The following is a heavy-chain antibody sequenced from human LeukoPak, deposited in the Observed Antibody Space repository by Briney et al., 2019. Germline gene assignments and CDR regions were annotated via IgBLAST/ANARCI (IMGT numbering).Heavy chain of an antibody. CDR1: GGSISSSSDY. Sequence: SETLSLTCTVSGGSISSSSDYWGWIRQAPGQGLEWIGSIFYSGNIYYNPSLKSRVTISVYTSKNQFSLRLSSVTAADTAVYYCARGRGEGRSISMIRGVRAPSYNWFDPWGHGTQVTVSS. CDR3: ARGRGEGRSISMIRGVRAPSYNWFDP. D-gene: IGHD3-10*01. V-gene: IGHV4-39*07. CDR2: IFYSGNI. J-gene: IGHJ5*02.